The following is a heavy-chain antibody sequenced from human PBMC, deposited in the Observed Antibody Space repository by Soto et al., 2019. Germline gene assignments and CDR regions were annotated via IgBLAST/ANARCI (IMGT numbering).Heavy chain of an antibody. V-gene: IGHV3-23*01. CDR2: IGTDGNT. D-gene: IGHD2-2*01. CDR1: GFTFNSYA. J-gene: IGHJ4*01. Sequence: PGGSLRLSCAASGFTFNSYAMNWVRQAPGKGLAWVSAIGTDGNTYYANSVKGRFTISRGNSRTTLYLQMNSLRVEDTALYYCVRKYPGTRPFDYWDQGTLVTVSS. CDR3: VRKYPGTRPFDY.